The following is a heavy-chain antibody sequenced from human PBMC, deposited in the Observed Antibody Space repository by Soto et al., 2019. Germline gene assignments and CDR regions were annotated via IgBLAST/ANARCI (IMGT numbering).Heavy chain of an antibody. CDR1: GYTFTGYY. CDR2: INPNSGGT. J-gene: IGHJ6*02. D-gene: IGHD3-3*01. Sequence: QVQLVQSGAEVKKPGASVKVSCKASGYTFTGYYMHWVRQAPGQGLEWMGWINPNSGGTNYAQKFQGRVTMTRDTSISTAYMELSRLRSDDTAVYYCTSPGFYDFWSGYPSYYYYYGMDVWGQGTTVTVSS. V-gene: IGHV1-2*02. CDR3: TSPGFYDFWSGYPSYYYYYGMDV.